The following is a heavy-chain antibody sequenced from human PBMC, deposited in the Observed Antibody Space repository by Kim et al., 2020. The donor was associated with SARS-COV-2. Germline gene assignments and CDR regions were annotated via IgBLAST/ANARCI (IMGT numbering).Heavy chain of an antibody. CDR1: GYSFTSYW. Sequence: GESLKISCKGSGYSFTSYWIGWVRQMPGKGLEWMGIIYPGDSDTRYSPSFQGQVTISADKSISTAYLQWSSLKASDTAMYYCARLDSSGYEGYYYYGMDVWGQGTTVTVSS. J-gene: IGHJ6*02. CDR3: ARLDSSGYEGYYYYGMDV. CDR2: IYPGDSDT. D-gene: IGHD3-22*01. V-gene: IGHV5-51*01.